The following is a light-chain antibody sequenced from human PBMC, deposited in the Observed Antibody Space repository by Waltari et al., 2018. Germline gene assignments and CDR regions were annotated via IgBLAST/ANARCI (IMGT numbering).Light chain of an antibody. V-gene: IGKV2-30*02. CDR2: RVS. Sequence: DVVMTQSPLSLPVTPGQPASISCRSSQSLVHSDGNTYLNWFQQRPGQSPRRLFYRVSNRDSGVPDRFSGSGSGTDFTLKITRVEAEDVGVYYCMQGTHWPWTFGQGTKVEIK. J-gene: IGKJ1*01. CDR1: QSLVHSDGNTY. CDR3: MQGTHWPWT.